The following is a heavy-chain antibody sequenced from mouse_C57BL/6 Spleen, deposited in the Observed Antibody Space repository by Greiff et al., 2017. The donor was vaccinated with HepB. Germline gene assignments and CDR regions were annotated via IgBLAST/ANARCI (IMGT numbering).Heavy chain of an antibody. V-gene: IGHV1-55*01. Sequence: QVQLQQPGAELVKPGASVKMSCKASGYTFTSYWITWVKQRPGQGLEWIGDIYPGSGSTNYNEKFKCKATLTVDTSSSTAYMQLSSLTSEDSAVYYCAEVYDYADRYYFDYWGQGTTLTVSS. J-gene: IGHJ2*01. CDR1: GYTFTSYW. CDR3: AEVYDYADRYYFDY. CDR2: IYPGSGST. D-gene: IGHD2-4*01.